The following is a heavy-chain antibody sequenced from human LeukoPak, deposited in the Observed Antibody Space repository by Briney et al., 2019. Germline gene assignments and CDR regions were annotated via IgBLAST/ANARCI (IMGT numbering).Heavy chain of an antibody. CDR2: MNPNSGNT. Sequence: GASVKVSCKASGYTFTSYDINWVRQATGQGLEWMGWMNPNSGNTGCAQKFQGRVTMTRNTSISTAYMELSSLRSEDTAVYYCARGLRYCSGGSCYSGFRWFDPWGQGTLVTVSS. D-gene: IGHD2-15*01. CDR1: GYTFTSYD. V-gene: IGHV1-8*01. CDR3: ARGLRYCSGGSCYSGFRWFDP. J-gene: IGHJ5*02.